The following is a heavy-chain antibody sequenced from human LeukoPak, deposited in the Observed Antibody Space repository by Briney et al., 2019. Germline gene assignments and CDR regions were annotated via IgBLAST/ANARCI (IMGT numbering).Heavy chain of an antibody. Sequence: PSETLSLTCTVSGGSISSYYWSWIRQPPGKGLEWIGYIYYSGSTNYNPFLKSRVTISVDTSKNQFSLKLSSVTAADTAVYYCARVRIGFDYWGQGTLVTVSS. J-gene: IGHJ4*02. V-gene: IGHV4-59*01. CDR1: GGSISSYY. CDR3: ARVRIGFDY. D-gene: IGHD2-15*01. CDR2: IYYSGST.